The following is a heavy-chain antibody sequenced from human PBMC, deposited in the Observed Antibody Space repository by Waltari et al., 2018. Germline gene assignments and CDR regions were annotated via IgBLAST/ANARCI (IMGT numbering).Heavy chain of an antibody. CDR2: IYYSGST. CDR1: GGPISSGGYY. J-gene: IGHJ3*02. D-gene: IGHD2-2*01. CDR3: ARGPVPAHDFAFDI. V-gene: IGHV4-31*03. Sequence: QVQLQESGPGLVKPSQTLSLTCTVSGGPISSGGYYWSWIRQHPGKGLEWIGYIYYSGSTYYNPSLKSRVTISVDTSKNQFSLKLSSVTAADTAVYYCARGPVPAHDFAFDIWGQGTMVTVSS.